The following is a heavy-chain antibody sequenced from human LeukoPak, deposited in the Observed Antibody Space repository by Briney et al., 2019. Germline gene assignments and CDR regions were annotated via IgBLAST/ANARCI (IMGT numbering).Heavy chain of an antibody. CDR1: GFTFSDYW. J-gene: IGHJ4*02. Sequence: GGSLRLSCAASGFTFSDYWMHWVRQAPGKGLVWVSRVNRDGSSASYADSVKGRFTISRDNAKNTLSLQMNSLRAEDTAVYYCAKPAGPYSSSNNWGQGTLVTVSS. CDR3: AKPAGPYSSSNN. CDR2: VNRDGSSA. D-gene: IGHD6-6*01. V-gene: IGHV3-74*01.